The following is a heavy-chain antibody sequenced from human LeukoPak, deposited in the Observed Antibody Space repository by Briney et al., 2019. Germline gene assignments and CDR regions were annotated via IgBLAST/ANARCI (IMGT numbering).Heavy chain of an antibody. CDR3: ARGLGLEQQPTTYNWFDP. Sequence: SETLSLTCAVYGGSFSGYYWSWIRQPPGKGPEWIGEINHSGSTNYNPSLKSRVTISVDTSKNQFSLKLSSVTAADTAVYYCARGLGLEQQPTTYNWFDPWGQGTLVTVSS. J-gene: IGHJ5*02. CDR1: GGSFSGYY. CDR2: INHSGST. V-gene: IGHV4-34*01. D-gene: IGHD6-13*01.